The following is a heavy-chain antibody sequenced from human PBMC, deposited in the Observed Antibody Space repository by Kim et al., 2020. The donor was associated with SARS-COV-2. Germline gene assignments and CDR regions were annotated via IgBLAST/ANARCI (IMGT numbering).Heavy chain of an antibody. CDR3: ARPMAAAGTQYSYYLDF. CDR2: IYYSGNT. CDR1: GGSFSNSAYY. Sequence: SETLSLTCTVSGGSFSNSAYYWVWIRQPPGKELEWIGFIYYSGNTHYNPSLKSRVTISVDTSKNQFSLTLKSVTASDTAVYYCARPMAAAGTQYSYYLDFWGQGSLVTVSS. D-gene: IGHD6-13*01. V-gene: IGHV4-39*01. J-gene: IGHJ4*02.